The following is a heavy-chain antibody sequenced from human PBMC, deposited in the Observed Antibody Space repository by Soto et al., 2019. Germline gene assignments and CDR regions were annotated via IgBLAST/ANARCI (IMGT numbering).Heavy chain of an antibody. J-gene: IGHJ4*02. CDR2: VYYRGRS. CDR1: GGSVTNSSYY. V-gene: IGHV4-39*01. D-gene: IGHD4-17*01. Sequence: SETLSLTCTVSGGSVTNSSYYWGWIRQSPGKGLEWIGSVYYRGRSYSKSSVKSRVTISVDTSKNRFSLSLSSVTASDTAVYFCVSQRTTVPTQAYFDYWGPGALVTVSS. CDR3: VSQRTTVPTQAYFDY.